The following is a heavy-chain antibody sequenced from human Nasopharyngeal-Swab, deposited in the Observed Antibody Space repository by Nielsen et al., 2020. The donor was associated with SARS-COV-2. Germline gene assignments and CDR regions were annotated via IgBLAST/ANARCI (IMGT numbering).Heavy chain of an antibody. V-gene: IGHV1-18*01. Sequence: ASVKVSCKASGYTFTSYGISWVRQAPGQGLEWMGWISAYNGNTNYAQKLQGRVTMTRDTSTSTVYMELSSLRSEDTAVYYCARVHRIAAAGFDYWGQGTLVTVSS. CDR3: ARVHRIAAAGFDY. CDR2: ISAYNGNT. J-gene: IGHJ4*02. CDR1: GYTFTSYG. D-gene: IGHD6-13*01.